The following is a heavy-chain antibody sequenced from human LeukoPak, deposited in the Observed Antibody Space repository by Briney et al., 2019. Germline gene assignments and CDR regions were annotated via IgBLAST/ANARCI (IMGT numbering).Heavy chain of an antibody. CDR1: GFTFSSSW. CDR3: ARMANLDY. Sequence: GSLRLSCAASGFTFSSSWMTWVRQAPGKGPEWVASIKQDGIDKYYVDSVKGRFTISRDNANNSLYLQMNSLRAEDTAVYYCARMANLDYWGQGTLVTVSS. CDR2: IKQDGIDK. V-gene: IGHV3-7*04. J-gene: IGHJ4*02. D-gene: IGHD5-24*01.